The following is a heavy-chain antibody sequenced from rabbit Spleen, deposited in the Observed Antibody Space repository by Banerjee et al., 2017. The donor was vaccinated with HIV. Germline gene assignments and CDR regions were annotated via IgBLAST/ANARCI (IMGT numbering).Heavy chain of an antibody. CDR2: ISAGSSGST. CDR3: ARGSATMTMVITGYYLYL. J-gene: IGHJ4*01. CDR1: GFSFSSGYY. D-gene: IGHD2-1*01. Sequence: QSLEESGGDLVKPGASLTLTCTASGFSFSSGYYMCWVRQAPGKGLEWIGCISAGSSGSTYYASWAKGRFTISKTSSTVTLQMTSLTAADTATYFCARGSATMTMVITGYYLYLWGQGTLVTVS. V-gene: IGHV1S40*01.